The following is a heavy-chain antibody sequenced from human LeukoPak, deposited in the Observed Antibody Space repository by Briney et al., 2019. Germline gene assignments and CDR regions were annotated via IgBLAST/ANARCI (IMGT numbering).Heavy chain of an antibody. V-gene: IGHV4-34*01. D-gene: IGHD3-10*01. CDR1: GGSFSGYY. J-gene: IGHJ4*02. Sequence: SETLSLTCAVYGGSFSGYYWSWIRQPPGKGLEWIGEINHSGSTNYNPSLKSRVTISVDTSKNQFSLKLSSVTAADTAVYYCARGTYYYGSGSYYNPRIFDYWGQGTLVTVSS. CDR3: ARGTYYYGSGSYYNPRIFDY. CDR2: INHSGST.